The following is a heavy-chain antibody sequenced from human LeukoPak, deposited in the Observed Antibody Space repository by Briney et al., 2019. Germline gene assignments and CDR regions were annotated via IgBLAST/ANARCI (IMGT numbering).Heavy chain of an antibody. D-gene: IGHD2-21*01. Sequence: SCKASGYTFSSYAMSWVRQAPGKGLEWVSAISGSGGSTYYADSVKGRFTISRDNSKNTLYLQMNSLRAEDTAVYYCAKPHSRILDAFDIWGQGTMVTVSS. CDR2: ISGSGGST. CDR1: GYTFSSYA. CDR3: AKPHSRILDAFDI. J-gene: IGHJ3*02. V-gene: IGHV3-23*01.